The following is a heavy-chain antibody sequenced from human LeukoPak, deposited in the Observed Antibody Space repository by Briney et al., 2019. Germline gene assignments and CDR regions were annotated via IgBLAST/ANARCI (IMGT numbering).Heavy chain of an antibody. J-gene: IGHJ4*02. Sequence: ASVKVSRKASGYTFTSYDINWVRQAPGQGLEWMGWMNPNSGNTGYAQKFQGRVTITRNTSISTAYMELSSLRSEDTAVYYCARPQRRGPAAIGYWGQGTLVTVSS. D-gene: IGHD2-2*01. V-gene: IGHV1-8*03. CDR2: MNPNSGNT. CDR3: ARPQRRGPAAIGY. CDR1: GYTFTSYD.